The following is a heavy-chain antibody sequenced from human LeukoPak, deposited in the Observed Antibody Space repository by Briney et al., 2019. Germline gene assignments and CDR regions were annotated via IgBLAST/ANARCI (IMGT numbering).Heavy chain of an antibody. D-gene: IGHD6-19*01. Sequence: PGGSLRLSCVASGFSFSDYGMSWVRQAPGKGLEWVSSISDSGGSTKHADSVEGRFTISRDSPENTLYMQMNSLRGEDTAIYYCAKKLVRTVAGPTWGQGTLVSVSS. V-gene: IGHV3-23*01. CDR2: ISDSGGST. J-gene: IGHJ4*02. CDR1: GFSFSDYG. CDR3: AKKLVRTVAGPT.